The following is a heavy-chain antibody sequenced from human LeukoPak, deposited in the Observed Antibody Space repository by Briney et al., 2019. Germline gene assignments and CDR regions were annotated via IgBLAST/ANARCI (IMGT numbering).Heavy chain of an antibody. D-gene: IGHD3-22*01. CDR1: GFTFSKYW. J-gene: IGHJ4*02. V-gene: IGHV3-74*01. CDR3: AKDRDSSGYYGRFDY. CDR2: INTDGTVT. Sequence: PGGSLRLSCAASGFTFSKYWMLWVRQAPGKGLESVSRINTDGTVTTYADSVKGRFTVSRDNADNTMFLQMNSVRDEDTAVYYCAKDRDSSGYYGRFDYWGQGTLVTVSS.